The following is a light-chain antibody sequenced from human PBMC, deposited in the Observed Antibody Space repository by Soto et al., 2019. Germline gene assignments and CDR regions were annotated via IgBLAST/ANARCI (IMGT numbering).Light chain of an antibody. V-gene: IGKV1-5*03. CDR2: KAS. CDR3: QHYNSYSEA. CDR1: QTISSW. Sequence: DIQMTQSPSTLSGSVGDRVTITCRASQTISSWLAWYQQKPGKAPKLLIYKASTLKSGVPSRFSGSGSGTELTLTISSMQPYDFATYYGQHYNSYSEAFGQGTKVDLK. J-gene: IGKJ1*01.